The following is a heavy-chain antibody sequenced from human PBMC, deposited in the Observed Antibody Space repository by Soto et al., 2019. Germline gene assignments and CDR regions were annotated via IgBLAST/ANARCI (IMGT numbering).Heavy chain of an antibody. CDR1: GFTCSSYS. Sequence: GSLRLACADSGFTCSSYSLNWVHQAPGKGLEWVSSISSISSYIYYADSVKGRFTISRDNAKNSLYLQMNSLRAEDTAVYYCARDRLWFGELYAFEIWGQGTMVTVSS. CDR3: ARDRLWFGELYAFEI. CDR2: ISSISSYI. V-gene: IGHV3-21*01. J-gene: IGHJ3*02. D-gene: IGHD3-10*01.